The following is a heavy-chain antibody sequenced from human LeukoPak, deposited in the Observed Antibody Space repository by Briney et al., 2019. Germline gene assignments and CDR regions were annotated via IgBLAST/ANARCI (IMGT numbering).Heavy chain of an antibody. Sequence: SVKVSCKASGGTFSSYAISWVRQAPGQGLEWMGGIIPIFGTANYAQKFQGRVTITADESTSTAYMELSSLRSEDTAAYYCARVRTGTAHFDYWGQGTLVTVSS. CDR2: IIPIFGTA. CDR1: GGTFSSYA. D-gene: IGHD1-7*01. CDR3: ARVRTGTAHFDY. V-gene: IGHV1-69*01. J-gene: IGHJ4*02.